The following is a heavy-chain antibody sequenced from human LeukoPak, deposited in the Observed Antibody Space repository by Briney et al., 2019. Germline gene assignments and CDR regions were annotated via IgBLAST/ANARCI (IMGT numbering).Heavy chain of an antibody. CDR1: GASINSDDYY. CDR3: ARLVPTYYDILTGYFDY. J-gene: IGHJ4*02. V-gene: IGHV4-30-2*01. Sequence: SETLSLTCTVSGASINSDDYYWSWIRQPPGKGLEWIGYIYHSGSTNYNPSLKSRVTISVDKSKNLFSLKLSSVTAADTAVYYCARLVPTYYDILTGYFDYWGQGTLVTVSS. CDR2: IYHSGST. D-gene: IGHD3-9*01.